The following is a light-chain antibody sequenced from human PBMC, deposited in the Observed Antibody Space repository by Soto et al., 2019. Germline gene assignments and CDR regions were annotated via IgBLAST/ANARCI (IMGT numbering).Light chain of an antibody. CDR3: QQYSTSQT. V-gene: IGKV3-20*01. J-gene: IGKJ1*01. CDR2: ASS. CDR1: QSVTSY. Sequence: EIVLTQSPGTLSLSPGERATLSCRASQSVTSYLAWYQQKPGQAPRLLIYASSTRATGIPDRFSGGGSGTDFPLTISRLEPEDFAVSYCQQYSTSQTFGQGTVLEI.